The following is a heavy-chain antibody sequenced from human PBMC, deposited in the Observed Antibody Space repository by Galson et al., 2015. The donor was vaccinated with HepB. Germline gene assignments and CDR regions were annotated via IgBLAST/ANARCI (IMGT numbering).Heavy chain of an antibody. CDR2: TSYDESTK. Sequence: SLRLSCAASGFTFSDYGMHWVRQAPGKGLEWVAITSYDESTKYYADSVKGRFTISRDNSKNTLYLQMNSLGAEDTAVYYCARGGWVGSVDAFDIWGQGTMVTVSS. CDR3: ARGGWVGSVDAFDI. D-gene: IGHD1-26*01. V-gene: IGHV3-30*03. J-gene: IGHJ3*02. CDR1: GFTFSDYG.